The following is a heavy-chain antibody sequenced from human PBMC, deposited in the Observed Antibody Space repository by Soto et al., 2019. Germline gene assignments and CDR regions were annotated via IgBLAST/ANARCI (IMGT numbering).Heavy chain of an antibody. CDR2: IYYSGST. Sequence: SEPLSLTCTVSGASISTYYWMWIRPPPGKGLEWIGYIYYSGSTNYNPSLKSRVTISVDTSKNQFSLKLSSVTAADTAVYYCEGGGCTQIDFRGQGTALTISS. CDR3: EGGGCTQIDF. J-gene: IGHJ4*02. CDR1: GASISTYY. V-gene: IGHV4-59*08. D-gene: IGHD3-16*01.